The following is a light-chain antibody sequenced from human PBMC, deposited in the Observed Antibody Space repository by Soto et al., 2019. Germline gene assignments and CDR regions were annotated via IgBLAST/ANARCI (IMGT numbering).Light chain of an antibody. J-gene: IGKJ3*01. CDR2: TAS. CDR3: QQSYTTPVT. Sequence: DIQMTQSPSSLSASVGDRVTITCRASQSISSYLNWYQQKLGKAPKLLIYTASSLQSGVPSRFSGSGSGTDFTLTISSLQPEDFATYYCQQSYTTPVTFGPGTTVDIK. V-gene: IGKV1-39*01. CDR1: QSISSY.